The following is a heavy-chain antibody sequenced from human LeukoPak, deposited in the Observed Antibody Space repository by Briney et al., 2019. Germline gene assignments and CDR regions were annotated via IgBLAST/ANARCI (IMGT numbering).Heavy chain of an antibody. CDR1: GFTFSNYW. V-gene: IGHV3-7*01. D-gene: IGHD3-10*01. J-gene: IGHJ6*02. Sequence: GGSLRVSCAASGFTFSNYWMSWVRQAPGKGLEWVANIDQDGSVKYYLDSVKGRFTISRDNSKNTLYLQMNSLRAEDTAVYYCARDGSGSYYRYYYYGMDVWGQGTTVTVSS. CDR2: IDQDGSVK. CDR3: ARDGSGSYYRYYYYGMDV.